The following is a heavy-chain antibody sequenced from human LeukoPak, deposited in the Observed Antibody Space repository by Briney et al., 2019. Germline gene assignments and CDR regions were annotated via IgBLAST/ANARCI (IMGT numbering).Heavy chain of an antibody. CDR1: GSTFSSYA. CDR3: AKDLPVTKFFSLYFDC. V-gene: IGHV3-23*01. D-gene: IGHD4-17*01. J-gene: IGHJ4*02. CDR2: ISGSGGST. Sequence: PGGSLRLSCAASGSTFSSYAMSWVRQAPGKGLEWVSAISGSGGSTYYADSVKGRFTISRDDSKNTLYLQMNSLRAEDTAVYYCAKDLPVTKFFSLYFDCWGQGTLVTVSS.